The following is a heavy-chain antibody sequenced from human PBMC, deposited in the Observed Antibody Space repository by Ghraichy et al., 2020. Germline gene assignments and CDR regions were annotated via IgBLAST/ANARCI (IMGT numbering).Heavy chain of an antibody. J-gene: IGHJ4*02. D-gene: IGHD2-15*01. CDR3: ARGLYGSNWYYFAY. CDR2: IHSTGST. V-gene: IGHV4-59*01. CDR1: GDSIANYY. Sequence: SETLSLTCTVSGDSIANYYWTWIRQPPGKGLEWIGYIHSTGSTKFSPSLKSRVNMSVDTSRNHVSLKLTSLTAADTAVYYCARGLYGSNWYYFAYWGQGILVAVSS.